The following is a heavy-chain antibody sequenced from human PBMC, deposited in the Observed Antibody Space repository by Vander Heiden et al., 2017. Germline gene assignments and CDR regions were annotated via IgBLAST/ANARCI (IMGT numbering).Heavy chain of an antibody. Sequence: EVQLLESVGGLVQPGGSLRLSCAASGFTFSRYAMSGVRQAPGKGLEWVSAISGSGGSTYYADSVKGRFTSSRDNSKNTLYLQMNSLRAEDTAVYYCAKAQPSSVAEGRDYWGQGTLVTVSS. D-gene: IGHD6-19*01. V-gene: IGHV3-23*01. CDR3: AKAQPSSVAEGRDY. CDR1: GFTFSRYA. J-gene: IGHJ4*02. CDR2: ISGSGGST.